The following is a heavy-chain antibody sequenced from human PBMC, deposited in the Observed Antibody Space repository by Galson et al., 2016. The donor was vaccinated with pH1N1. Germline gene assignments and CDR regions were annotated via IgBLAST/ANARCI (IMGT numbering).Heavy chain of an antibody. J-gene: IGHJ3*01. D-gene: IGHD3-10*01. CDR3: TRDRSQEFLHLPMAVFDV. CDR1: GFTFKNYV. Sequence: SLRLSCATSGFTFKNYVMSWVRQAPGKGLEWVSVISGRGGNTYYADSMKGRFTISRDNFKNTLYLEMNKLKDDDTAVYYCTRDRSQEFLHLPMAVFDVWGQGIMVTVSA. CDR2: ISGRGGNT. V-gene: IGHV3-23*01.